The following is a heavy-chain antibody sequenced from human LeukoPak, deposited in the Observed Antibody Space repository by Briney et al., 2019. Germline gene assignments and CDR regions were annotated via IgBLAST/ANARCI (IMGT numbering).Heavy chain of an antibody. Sequence: GGSLRLSCAASGFTFSDYWISWVRQTPGKGLGWVANIIRDGSEKHYVDSLRGRFTISRDNAKNSLYLQMNSLRAEDTAVYFCARDLYYFDRSGYYASDLWGQGTLVTVSS. CDR3: ARDLYYFDRSGYYASDL. D-gene: IGHD3-22*01. CDR1: GFTFSDYW. J-gene: IGHJ5*02. CDR2: IIRDGSEK. V-gene: IGHV3-7*01.